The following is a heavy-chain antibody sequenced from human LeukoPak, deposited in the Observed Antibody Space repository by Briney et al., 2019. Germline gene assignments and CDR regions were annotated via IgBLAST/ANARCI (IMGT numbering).Heavy chain of an antibody. CDR2: ISSSSSYI. V-gene: IGHV3-21*01. CDR3: ASLGRYSSSSSPKTFDY. CDR1: GFTFSSYS. J-gene: IGHJ4*02. Sequence: SGGSLRLSCAASGFTFSSYSMNWVRQAPGKGLEWVSSISSSSSYIYYADSVKGRFTISRDNAKNSLYLQMNSLRAEDTAVYYCASLGRYSSSSSPKTFDYWGQGTLVTVSS. D-gene: IGHD6-13*01.